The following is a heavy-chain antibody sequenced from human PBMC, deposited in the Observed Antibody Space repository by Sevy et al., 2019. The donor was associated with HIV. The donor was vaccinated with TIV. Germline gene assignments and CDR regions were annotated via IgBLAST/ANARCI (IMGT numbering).Heavy chain of an antibody. J-gene: IGHJ6*02. CDR3: SRLRGSISPYYYCGLDV. D-gene: IGHD6-6*01. Sequence: GGSLRLSCTTSGFTFEDYAMSWLRQTPGKGLEWVGFIRSRTLGGTTEYSASVKGRFTISSDNSNSIDYLQMNNLKIEDAAVYCRSRLRGSISPYYYCGLDVWGQGTTVTVSS. V-gene: IGHV3-49*03. CDR1: GFTFEDYA. CDR2: IRSRTLGGTT.